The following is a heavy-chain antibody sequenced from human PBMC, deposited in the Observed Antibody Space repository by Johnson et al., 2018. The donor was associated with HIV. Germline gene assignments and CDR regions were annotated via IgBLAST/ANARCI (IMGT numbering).Heavy chain of an antibody. CDR1: GFTFSTYA. Sequence: QVQLVESGGGVVQPGRSLRLSCAASGFTFSTYAMHWVRQTPGKGLEWVAIISYDGTNKYYADSVKGRFTISRDNAKNTLYLPMNSLRVEDTAVYYCARGARYTYDNDDAYLLHAFDFWGQGTMVTVSS. V-gene: IGHV3-30-3*01. CDR3: ARGARYTYDNDDAYLLHAFDF. CDR2: ISYDGTNK. J-gene: IGHJ3*01. D-gene: IGHD3-22*01.